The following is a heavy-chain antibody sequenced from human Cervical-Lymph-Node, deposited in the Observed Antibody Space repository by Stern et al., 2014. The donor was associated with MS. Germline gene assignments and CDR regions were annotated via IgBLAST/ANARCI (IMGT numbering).Heavy chain of an antibody. CDR3: ARDYEDTSMLIDH. J-gene: IGHJ4*02. V-gene: IGHV3-30*03. D-gene: IGHD2-8*01. Sequence: VQLVQSGGAVVQPGRSLRLSCAASGFTFSSYGIHWVLQAPGKGLEWVSVISYEINHKYYAASVKGRFTISRDNSKNTLHLQMNSVTPDDTAIYCCARDYEDTSMLIDHWGQGTLVTVSS. CDR1: GFTFSSYG. CDR2: ISYEINHK.